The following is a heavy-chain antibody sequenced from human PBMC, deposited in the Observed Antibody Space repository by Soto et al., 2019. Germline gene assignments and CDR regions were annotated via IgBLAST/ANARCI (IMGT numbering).Heavy chain of an antibody. CDR3: ARDERGTCTGTNCYYFDY. D-gene: IGHD2-2*01. Sequence: QVQLVQSGTEVKEPGASVKVSCKASGYTFTRYGISWVRQAPGQGLEWMAWTSANNDNTNYEEKVQGRVTLTTDTSTGTAYMELRSLRSDDTAVYYCARDERGTCTGTNCYYFDYWGQGTLVTVSS. J-gene: IGHJ4*02. CDR1: GYTFTRYG. CDR2: TSANNDNT. V-gene: IGHV1-18*04.